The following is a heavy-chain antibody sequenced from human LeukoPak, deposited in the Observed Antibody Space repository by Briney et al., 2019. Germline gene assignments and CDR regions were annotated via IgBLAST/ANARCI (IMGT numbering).Heavy chain of an antibody. V-gene: IGHV3-7*01. Sequence: GGSLRLSCSASGFTLRSYAMGWVRQAPGKGLEWVANIKQDGSEKYYVDSVKGRFTISRDNAKNSLYLQMNSLRAEDTAVYYCASSPLSRDSSGYYYFDYWGQGTLVTVSS. J-gene: IGHJ4*02. CDR3: ASSPLSRDSSGYYYFDY. D-gene: IGHD3-22*01. CDR1: GFTLRSYA. CDR2: IKQDGSEK.